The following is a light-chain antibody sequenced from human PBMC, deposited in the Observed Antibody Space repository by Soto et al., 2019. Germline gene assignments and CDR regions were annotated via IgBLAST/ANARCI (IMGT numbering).Light chain of an antibody. CDR3: GSYTGSIYV. V-gene: IGLV2-14*01. CDR2: EVS. Sequence: QSVLTQPPSASGSPGQSVTISCTGTSSDVGAYIFVSWYQQHPGKAPKLMIYEVSNRPSGVSSRFSGSKSGNTASLTISGLQAEDEADYYCGSYTGSIYVFGPGTKVTVL. CDR1: SSDVGAYIF. J-gene: IGLJ1*01.